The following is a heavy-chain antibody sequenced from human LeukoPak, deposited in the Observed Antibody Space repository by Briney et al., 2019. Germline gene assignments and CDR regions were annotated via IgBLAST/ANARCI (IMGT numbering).Heavy chain of an antibody. CDR2: TSSSGDST. J-gene: IGHJ5*02. CDR3: AKDQWMT. Sequence: GGSLRLSCAASGFTFTSDAMNWVRQAPGKGLEWVSTTSSSGDSTYYADSVKGRFTISRDNSKNTLFLQMSSLRAEDTAIYYCAKDQWMTWGQGILVTVSS. V-gene: IGHV3-23*01. CDR1: GFTFTSDA. D-gene: IGHD5-12*01.